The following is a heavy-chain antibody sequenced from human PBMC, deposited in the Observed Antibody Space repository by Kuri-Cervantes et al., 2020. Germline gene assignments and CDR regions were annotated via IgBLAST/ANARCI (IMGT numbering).Heavy chain of an antibody. J-gene: IGHJ4*02. Sequence: GESLKISCAASGFTFSSYSMNWVRQAPGKGLEWVSSISSSSSYIYYADSVKGRFTISRDNSKNTLYLQMNSLRAEDTAVYYCAKVRGHYYGSGSYYRNRWGQGTLVTVSS. V-gene: IGHV3-21*04. CDR3: AKVRGHYYGSGSYYRNR. CDR1: GFTFSSYS. D-gene: IGHD3-10*01. CDR2: ISSSSSYI.